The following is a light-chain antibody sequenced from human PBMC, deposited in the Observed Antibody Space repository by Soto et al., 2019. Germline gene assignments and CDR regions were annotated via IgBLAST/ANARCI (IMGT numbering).Light chain of an antibody. J-gene: IGKJ1*01. V-gene: IGKV3-20*01. CDR2: AAS. CDR3: QQYVSSPWT. CDR1: QSLSSSY. Sequence: EIVLTQSPDTLSLSPGERATLSCRASQSLSSSYLAWYQQKPGEAPRLLIYAASSRATGIPARCSGSGSGTDFTLTISRLEPEDFAVYYCQQYVSSPWTFGQGTKVEIK.